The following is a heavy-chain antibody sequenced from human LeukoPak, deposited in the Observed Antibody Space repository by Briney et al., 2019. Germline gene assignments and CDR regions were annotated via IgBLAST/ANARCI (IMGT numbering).Heavy chain of an antibody. V-gene: IGHV3-21*01. J-gene: IGHJ4*02. CDR3: TSGYCSGSSCYSF. CDR1: GFTFSDYY. D-gene: IGHD2-2*01. Sequence: GGSLRLSCAASGFTFSDYYMSWVRQAPGKGLEWVSTISSSVSYMYYADSVKGRFTISRDNAKNSLYLQMNSLRVEDTAVYYCTSGYCSGSSCYSFWGQGTLVTVSS. CDR2: ISSSVSYM.